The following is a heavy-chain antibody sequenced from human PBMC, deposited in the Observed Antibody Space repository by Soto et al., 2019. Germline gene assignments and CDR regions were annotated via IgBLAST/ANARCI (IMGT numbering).Heavy chain of an antibody. CDR3: ARHNNGSGSTYFAY. CDR1: GGSISSYY. Sequence: PSETLSLTCTVSGGSISSYYWSWIRQPPGKGLEWIGYIYYSGSTNYNPSLTSRVTISVDTSKNQFSLKLNSMTAADTAVYYCARHNNGSGSTYFAYWGQGTLVTLSS. J-gene: IGHJ4*02. D-gene: IGHD3-10*01. V-gene: IGHV4-59*08. CDR2: IYYSGST.